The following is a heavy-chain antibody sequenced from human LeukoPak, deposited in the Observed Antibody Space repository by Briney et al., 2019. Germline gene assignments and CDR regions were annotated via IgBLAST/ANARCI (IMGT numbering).Heavy chain of an antibody. CDR3: ARERGEYYDSSGYTFDY. V-gene: IGHV1-2*02. J-gene: IGHJ4*02. D-gene: IGHD3-22*01. Sequence: ASVKVSCKASGYTFTGYYMHWVRQAPGQGLEWMGWINPNSGGTNYAQKFQGRVTMTRDTSISTAYMELSRLRSDDTAVYYCARERGEYYDSSGYTFDYWGQGTLVTVSS. CDR1: GYTFTGYY. CDR2: INPNSGGT.